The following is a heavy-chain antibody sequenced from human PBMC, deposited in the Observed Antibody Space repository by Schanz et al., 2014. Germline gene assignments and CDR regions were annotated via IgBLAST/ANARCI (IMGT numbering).Heavy chain of an antibody. V-gene: IGHV3-7*01. D-gene: IGHD5-12*01. J-gene: IGHJ4*02. CDR1: GFIFSNSW. CDR2: IKEDGSEK. CDR3: ARSRGFDSIFDF. Sequence: EVQLVESGGGLVQPGGSLRLSCAASGFIFSNSWMSWVRQAPGKGLEWVANIKEDGSEKYYVDSVKGRFTISRDNAKNSLYLQMNSLRAEDTAVYYCARSRGFDSIFDFWGRGTLVTVSS.